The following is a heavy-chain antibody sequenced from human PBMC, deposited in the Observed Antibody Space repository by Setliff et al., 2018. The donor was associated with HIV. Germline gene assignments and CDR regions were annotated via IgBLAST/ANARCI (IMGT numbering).Heavy chain of an antibody. CDR3: ARVNSLVQHNEGWSPENPFNI. V-gene: IGHV1-18*01. J-gene: IGHJ4*03. D-gene: IGHD1-1*01. CDR2: ISGFNAKT. Sequence: ASVKVSCKASGYNFNTYGVSWVRQAPGQGPEWMGWISGFNAKTLYAPKFQDRVTLTTDTSTTTAHIELRSLQIDETAIYYCARVNSLVQHNEGWSPENPFNIWGQGTLVTVSS. CDR1: GYNFNTYG.